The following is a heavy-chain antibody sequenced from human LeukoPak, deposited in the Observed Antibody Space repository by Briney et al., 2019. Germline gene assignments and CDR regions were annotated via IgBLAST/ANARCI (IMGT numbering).Heavy chain of an antibody. D-gene: IGHD3-10*02. CDR3: AELGITMIGGV. Sequence: KPGGSLRLSCAASGFTFSTYSMNWVRQAPGKGLEWVSSISSSSSYIYYADSVKGRFTISRDNAKKSVYLQMNSLRAEDTAVYYCAELGITMIGGVWGKGTTVTISS. J-gene: IGHJ6*04. CDR1: GFTFSTYS. CDR2: ISSSSSYI. V-gene: IGHV3-21*01.